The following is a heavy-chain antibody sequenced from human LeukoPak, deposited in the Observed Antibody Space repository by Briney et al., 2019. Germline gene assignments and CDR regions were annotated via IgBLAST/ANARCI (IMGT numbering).Heavy chain of an antibody. V-gene: IGHV1-2*02. CDR3: AREIGGILVFDY. CDR1: GYTFTDNY. J-gene: IGHJ4*02. Sequence: ASVKVSCKASGYTFTDNYMHWVRQAPGQGLEWMGWINPNSGDSHHAQKFQGRVTMTRDTSISTAYMELSRLRSDDTAVYYCAREIGGILVFDYWGQGTLVTVSP. D-gene: IGHD5-18*01. CDR2: INPNSGDS.